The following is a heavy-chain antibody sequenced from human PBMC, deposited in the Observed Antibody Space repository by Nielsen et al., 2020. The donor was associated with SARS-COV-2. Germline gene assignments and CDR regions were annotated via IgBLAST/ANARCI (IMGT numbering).Heavy chain of an antibody. Sequence: SETLSLTCTVSGGSISSSSYYWGWIRQPPGKGLEWIGSIYYSGSTYYNPSLKSRVTISVDTSENQFSLKLSSVTAADTAVYYCARHDIVGATTGWDYWGQGTLVTVSS. CDR2: IYYSGST. J-gene: IGHJ4*02. CDR3: ARHDIVGATTGWDY. CDR1: GGSISSSSYY. V-gene: IGHV4-39*01. D-gene: IGHD1-26*01.